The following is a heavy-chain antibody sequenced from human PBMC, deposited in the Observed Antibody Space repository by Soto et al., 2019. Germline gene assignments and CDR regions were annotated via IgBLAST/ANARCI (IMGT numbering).Heavy chain of an antibody. V-gene: IGHV1-69*04. CDR1: GGTFSSYT. J-gene: IGHJ4*02. D-gene: IGHD1-1*01. Sequence: QVQVVQSGAEVKKPGSSVKVSCKASGGTFSSYTITWVRQAPGQGLEWLGRIIPIFGVTNYAQKFQDRNTMSADRPTTTAYMELSSLTSADTAVYYCVRDWESTTQTWGCGDSWGQGTLVTVSS. CDR2: IIPIFGVT. CDR3: VRDWESTTQTWGCGDS.